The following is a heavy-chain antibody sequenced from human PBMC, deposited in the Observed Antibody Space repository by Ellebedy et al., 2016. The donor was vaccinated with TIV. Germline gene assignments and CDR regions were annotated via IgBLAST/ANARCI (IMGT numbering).Heavy chain of an antibody. J-gene: IGHJ4*01. CDR2: INGDGGFT. Sequence: GESLKISCAASGFTFSRHWMHWIRQAPGKELVWLSRINGDGGFTSHADFVKGRFTISRDNAKNTLYLQMNSLKAEDTAMYYCSTLSDTGYWGHGTLVTVSS. V-gene: IGHV3-74*01. CDR1: GFTFSRHW. D-gene: IGHD2-21*02. CDR3: STLSDTGY.